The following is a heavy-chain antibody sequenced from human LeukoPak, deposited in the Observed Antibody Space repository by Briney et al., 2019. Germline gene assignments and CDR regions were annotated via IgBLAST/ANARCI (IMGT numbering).Heavy chain of an antibody. CDR3: AKDRFASGDFDY. J-gene: IGHJ4*02. Sequence: GGSLRLSCAASGFTFSSYAMSWVRQPTGKGLEWVSAISGSGGSTYYADSVKGRFTISRDNSKNTLYLQMNSLRAEDTAAYYCAKDRFASGDFDYWGQGTLVTVSS. CDR2: ISGSGGST. V-gene: IGHV3-23*01. D-gene: IGHD1-26*01. CDR1: GFTFSSYA.